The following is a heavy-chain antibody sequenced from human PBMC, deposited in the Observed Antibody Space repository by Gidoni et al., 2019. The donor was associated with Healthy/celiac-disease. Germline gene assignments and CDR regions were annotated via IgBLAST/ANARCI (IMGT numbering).Heavy chain of an antibody. CDR2: IYYSGST. CDR3: ARGGDYYDSSGLLEGAFDI. Sequence: QVQLQESGPGLVKPSETLSLTCTVPRGPASSGRYYWSSIRQPPGKRLEWIGYIYYSGSTNYSPSLKSRVTISVDTSKNQFSLKLSSVTAADTAVYYCARGGDYYDSSGLLEGAFDIWGQGTMVTVSS. J-gene: IGHJ3*02. D-gene: IGHD3-22*01. CDR1: RGPASSGRYY. V-gene: IGHV4-61*01.